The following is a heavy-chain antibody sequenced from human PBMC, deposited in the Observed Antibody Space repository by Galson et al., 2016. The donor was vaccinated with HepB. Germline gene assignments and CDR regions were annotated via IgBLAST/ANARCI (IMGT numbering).Heavy chain of an antibody. CDR3: ARLGIVTATKVLGAHRDRTLLQEHL. V-gene: IGHV4-39*01. CDR2: VHYSGST. CDR1: GVSVSSTYYY. D-gene: IGHD1-26*01. J-gene: IGHJ6*01. Sequence: SETLSLTCSVSGVSVSSTYYYWGWIRQPPGKGLEWIGSVHYSGSTYHNASLTSRVTISVDTSKNQFSLKLTSVTAADTGVYFCARLGIVTATKVLGAHRDRTLLQEHLWG.